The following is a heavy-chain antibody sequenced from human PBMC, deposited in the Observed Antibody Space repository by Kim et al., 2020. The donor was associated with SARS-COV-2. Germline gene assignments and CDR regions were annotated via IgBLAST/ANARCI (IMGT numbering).Heavy chain of an antibody. J-gene: IGHJ6*02. CDR3: AKVSVAGGYYYYGLDV. D-gene: IGHD6-19*01. Sequence: DSVQGRFTISRDNSKNTLYLQMYSLRAEDTAVYYCAKVSVAGGYYYYGLDVWGPGTTVTVSS. V-gene: IGHV3-23*01.